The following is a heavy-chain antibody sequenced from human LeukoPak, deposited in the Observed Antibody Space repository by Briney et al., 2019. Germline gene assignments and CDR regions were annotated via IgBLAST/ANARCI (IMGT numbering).Heavy chain of an antibody. CDR1: GGSISSGGYY. V-gene: IGHV4-31*03. CDR3: ARGVPLRDYYDSSGSFDY. CDR2: IYYSGGT. J-gene: IGHJ4*02. Sequence: SQTLPLTCTVSGGSISSGGYYWSWIRQHPGKGLEWIGYIYYSGGTYYNPSLKSRVTISVDTSKNQFSLKLSSVTAADTAVYYCARGVPLRDYYDSSGSFDYWGQGTLVTVSS. D-gene: IGHD3-22*01.